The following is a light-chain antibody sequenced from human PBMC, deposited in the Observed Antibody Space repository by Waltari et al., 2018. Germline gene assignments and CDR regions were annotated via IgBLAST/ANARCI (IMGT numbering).Light chain of an antibody. V-gene: IGKV2-28*01. J-gene: IGKJ1*01. CDR3: MQSLQTLWT. CDR1: QSLLHRNVNNY. Sequence: DIVVTQSPLSLPVTPGEPASISCRSSQSLLHRNVNNYLDWYLQKPGQSPQLLIYLCSNRASGVPDRFSGSGSGTDFTLRISRVEAEDVGVYYCMQSLQTLWTFGPGTKVEIK. CDR2: LCS.